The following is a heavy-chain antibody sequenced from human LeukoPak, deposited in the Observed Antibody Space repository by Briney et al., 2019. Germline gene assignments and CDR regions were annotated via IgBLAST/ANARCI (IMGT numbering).Heavy chain of an antibody. D-gene: IGHD6-13*01. CDR3: ARAKMPGIQTAGWVNYFEF. CDR1: QFTFSNYD. Sequence: GRSLRLCSASSQFTFSNYDMQWVRQATGKGLERVSTIDTAGNTWYPGSVKGRVTISRENAKNSLTLQMNSLRVGDTAVYYCARAKMPGIQTAGWVNYFEFWGQGSLVTVCS. CDR2: IDTAGNT. J-gene: IGHJ4*02. V-gene: IGHV3-13*01.